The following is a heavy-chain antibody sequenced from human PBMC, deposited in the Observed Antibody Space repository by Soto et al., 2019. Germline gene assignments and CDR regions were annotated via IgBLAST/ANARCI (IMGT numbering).Heavy chain of an antibody. V-gene: IGHV2-5*02. J-gene: IGHJ4*02. D-gene: IGHD3-9*01. CDR3: AHKGPEDWPLDY. Sequence: KESGPTLVRPTQTLTLTCAFSGFSLSTSGVGVGWIRQPPGKALEWLAVIYWDDSKHYSPSLRSRLTITKDTSKNQVVLTMTNMDPIDTGTYYCAHKGPEDWPLDYWGQGTLVTVSS. CDR2: IYWDDSK. CDR1: GFSLSTSGVG.